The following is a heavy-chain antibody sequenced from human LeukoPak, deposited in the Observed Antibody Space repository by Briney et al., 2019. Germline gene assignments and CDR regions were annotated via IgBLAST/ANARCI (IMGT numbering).Heavy chain of an antibody. CDR3: ARSVRYSSSWYAFDI. J-gene: IGHJ3*02. V-gene: IGHV5-51*01. D-gene: IGHD6-13*01. CDR1: GYSFTSYW. Sequence: GESLKISCKGSGYSFTSYWIGWVRQMPGKGLEWMGIIYPGDSDTRYSPSFQGQITISADKSISTAYLQWSSLKASDTAMYYCARSVRYSSSWYAFDIWGQGTMVTVSS. CDR2: IYPGDSDT.